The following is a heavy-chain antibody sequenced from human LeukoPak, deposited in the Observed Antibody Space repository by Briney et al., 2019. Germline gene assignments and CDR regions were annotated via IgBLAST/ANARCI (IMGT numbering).Heavy chain of an antibody. CDR2: IFYSGST. Sequence: PSETLSLTCTVSGDSFTNNNYYWGWIRQPPGKGLEWIGSIFYSGSTYYNPSLKSRVTISVDTSKNQFSLKLSSVTAADTAVFYCARHRGYYDSSGDGYYFDYWGQGTLVTVSS. J-gene: IGHJ4*02. CDR1: GDSFTNNNYY. V-gene: IGHV4-39*01. CDR3: ARHRGYYDSSGDGYYFDY. D-gene: IGHD3-22*01.